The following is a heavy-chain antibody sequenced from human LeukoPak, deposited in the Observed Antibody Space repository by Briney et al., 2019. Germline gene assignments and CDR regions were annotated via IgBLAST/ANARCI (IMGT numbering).Heavy chain of an antibody. V-gene: IGHV3-48*03. CDR1: GFTFSSYE. D-gene: IGHD2-2*01. Sequence: GGSLRLSCAASGFTFSSYEMNWVRQAPGKGLEWVSYISSSGSTIYYADSVKGRFTISRDNAKNSLYLQMNSLRAEDTAVYYCARTCSSTSCYSGFSDVWGKGTTVTVSS. CDR3: ARTCSSTSCYSGFSDV. CDR2: ISSSGSTI. J-gene: IGHJ6*04.